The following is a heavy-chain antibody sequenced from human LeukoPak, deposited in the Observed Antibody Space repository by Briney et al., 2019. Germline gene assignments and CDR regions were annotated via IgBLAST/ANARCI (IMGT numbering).Heavy chain of an antibody. CDR1: GGSISSYY. CDR2: IYYSGST. J-gene: IGHJ5*02. Sequence: PSETLSLTCTVSGGSISSYYWSWIRQPPGKGLEWIGYIYYSGSTNYNLSLKSRVTISVDTSKNQFSLKLSAVTAADTAVYYCASLGTIWFGSRSWFDPWGQGTLVTVSS. V-gene: IGHV4-59*08. D-gene: IGHD3-10*01. CDR3: ASLGTIWFGSRSWFDP.